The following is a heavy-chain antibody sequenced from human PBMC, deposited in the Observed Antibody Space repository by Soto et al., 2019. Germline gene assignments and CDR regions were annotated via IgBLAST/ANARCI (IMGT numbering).Heavy chain of an antibody. CDR2: ISAYNGNT. D-gene: IGHD3-10*01. CDR1: GYTFTSYG. CDR3: ARDALMVRGVTGFDAGSHNFDY. Sequence: QGQLVQSGAEVKNPGASVKVSCKASGYTFTSYGISWVRQAPGHGLEWMGWISAYNGNTNYAQKLQGRVTMTTDTSRSTGYMPLRSLRSDDTAVYDCARDALMVRGVTGFDAGSHNFDYRRQGTLVTVDS. J-gene: IGHJ4*02. V-gene: IGHV1-18*01.